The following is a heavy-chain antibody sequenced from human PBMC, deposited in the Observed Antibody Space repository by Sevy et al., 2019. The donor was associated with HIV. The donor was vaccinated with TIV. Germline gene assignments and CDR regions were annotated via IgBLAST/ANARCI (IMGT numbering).Heavy chain of an antibody. CDR1: GGSFSGYY. CDR2: INHSGST. D-gene: IGHD3-22*01. J-gene: IGHJ3*02. CDR3: ARPIYYYDSSGYSIDAFDI. Sequence: LRLSCAVYGGSFSGYYWSWIRQPPGKGLEWIGEINHSGSTNYNPSLKSRVTISVDTSKNQFSLKLSSVTAADTAVYYCARPIYYYDSSGYSIDAFDIWGQGTMVTVSS. V-gene: IGHV4-34*01.